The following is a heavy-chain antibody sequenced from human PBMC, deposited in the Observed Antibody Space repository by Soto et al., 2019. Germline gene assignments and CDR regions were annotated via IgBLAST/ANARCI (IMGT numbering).Heavy chain of an antibody. Sequence: PSETLSLTCTVSGGSISSGGYYWSWIRQHPGKGLEWVGYIYYSGSTYYNPSLKSRVTISVDTSKNQFSLKLSSVTAADTAVYYCARDSDLVGGAFDIWGQGTMVTVS. CDR3: ARDSDLVGGAFDI. CDR2: IYYSGST. CDR1: GGSISSGGYY. V-gene: IGHV4-31*03. J-gene: IGHJ3*02. D-gene: IGHD3-10*01.